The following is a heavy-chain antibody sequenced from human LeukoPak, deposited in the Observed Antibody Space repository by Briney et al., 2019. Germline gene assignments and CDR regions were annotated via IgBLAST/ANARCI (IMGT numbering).Heavy chain of an antibody. D-gene: IGHD2-15*01. V-gene: IGHV1-18*01. CDR2: KSAYNGYT. CDR3: ARGTHTHQVVHPFDY. CDR1: GYTFTSYG. J-gene: IGHJ4*02. Sequence: ASVKVSCKASGYTFTSYGISSVRRAPGQRLGWMGRKSAYNGYTNYAQKLQGRVTMTRDTSISTVYMELRSLRSNDTAVYYCARGTHTHQVVHPFDYWGQGTLVSVSS.